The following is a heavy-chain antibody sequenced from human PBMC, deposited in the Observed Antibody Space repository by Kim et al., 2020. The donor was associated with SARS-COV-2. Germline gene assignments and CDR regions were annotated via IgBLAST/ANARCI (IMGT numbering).Heavy chain of an antibody. CDR2: ISYDGSNK. CDR3: ANTKSLWFGELYFDY. V-gene: IGHV3-30*18. Sequence: GGSLRLSCAASGFTFSSYGMHWVRQAPGKGLEWVAVISYDGSNKYYADSVKGRFTISRDNSKNTLYLQMNSLRAEDTAVYYCANTKSLWFGELYFDYWGQGTLVTVSS. J-gene: IGHJ4*02. CDR1: GFTFSSYG. D-gene: IGHD3-10*01.